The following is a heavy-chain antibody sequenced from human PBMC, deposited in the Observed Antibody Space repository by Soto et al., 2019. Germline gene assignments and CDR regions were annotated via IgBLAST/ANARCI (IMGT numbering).Heavy chain of an antibody. CDR2: IYYSVST. Sequence: SETLSLTCTVSGGSISSYYWSWIRQPPGKGLEWIGYIYYSVSTNYNPSLKSRVTISVDTSKNQLSLRLSSVTAADTAVYYCARERDFGWGSYTWGQGTLVTVSS. V-gene: IGHV4-59*01. CDR3: ARERDFGWGSYT. D-gene: IGHD3-16*01. J-gene: IGHJ4*02. CDR1: GGSISSYY.